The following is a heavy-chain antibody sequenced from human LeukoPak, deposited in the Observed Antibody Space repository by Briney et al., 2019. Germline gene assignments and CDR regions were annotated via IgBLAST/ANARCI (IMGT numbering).Heavy chain of an antibody. CDR3: AKVVDIAADFMGYDY. CDR2: ISGSGGRT. J-gene: IGHJ4*02. Sequence: QTGGSLRLSCAASGFIFSSDALSWVRQAPGKGLEWVSLISGSGGRTDYADSVKGRFTISRDNSKNTLYLQMNSLKAEDTAVYYCAKVVDIAADFMGYDYWGQGTLVTVSS. CDR1: GFIFSSDA. V-gene: IGHV3-23*01. D-gene: IGHD5-12*01.